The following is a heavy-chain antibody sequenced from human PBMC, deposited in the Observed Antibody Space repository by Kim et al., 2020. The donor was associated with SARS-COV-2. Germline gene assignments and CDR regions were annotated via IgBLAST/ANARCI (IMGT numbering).Heavy chain of an antibody. Sequence: LSLTCTVSGGSISSSSYYWGWIRQPPGKGLAWIGSIYYSGSTYYNPSLKSRVTISVDTSKNQFSLKLSSVTAADTAVYYCARSKKWELLPRLFDYWGQGTLVTVSS. CDR2: IYYSGST. CDR1: GGSISSSSYY. V-gene: IGHV4-39*01. D-gene: IGHD1-26*01. CDR3: ARSKKWELLPRLFDY. J-gene: IGHJ4*02.